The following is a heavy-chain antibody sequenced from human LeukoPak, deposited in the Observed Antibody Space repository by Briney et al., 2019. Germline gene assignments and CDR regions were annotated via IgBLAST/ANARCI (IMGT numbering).Heavy chain of an antibody. Sequence: PSETLSLTCTVSGGSLSSSSYYWGWIRQPPGKGLEWIGSIYYSGSTYYNPSLKSRVTISVDTSKNQFSLKLSSVTAADTAVYYCARPGRGEWGQGTLVTVSS. CDR3: ARPGRGE. CDR1: GGSLSSSSYY. D-gene: IGHD3-10*01. J-gene: IGHJ4*02. CDR2: IYYSGST. V-gene: IGHV4-39*07.